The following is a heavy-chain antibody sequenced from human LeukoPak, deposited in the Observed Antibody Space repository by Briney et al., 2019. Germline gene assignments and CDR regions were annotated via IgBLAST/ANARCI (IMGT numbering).Heavy chain of an antibody. CDR2: INPNGGGT. D-gene: IGHD6-19*01. CDR1: GYTVTDYY. J-gene: IGHJ4*02. V-gene: IGHV1-2*02. CDR3: ARVSVSGWPIDY. Sequence: ASVKVSCKASGYTVTDYYMHWVRQAPGQGLEWMGWINPNGGGTNYAQKFQGRVTMTRDTSISTAYMELSRLRSDDTAVYYCARVSVSGWPIDYWGQGTLVTVSS.